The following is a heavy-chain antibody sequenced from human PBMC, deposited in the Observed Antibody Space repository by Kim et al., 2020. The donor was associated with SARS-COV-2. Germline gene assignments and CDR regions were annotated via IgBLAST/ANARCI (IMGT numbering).Heavy chain of an antibody. Sequence: SETLSLTCTVSGVSISSYYWSWIRQPPGKGLEWIGYIYYSGSTNYNPSLKSRVTISVDTSKNQFSLKLSSVTAADTAVYYCARGGQWLENFDYWGQGTLVTVSS. J-gene: IGHJ4*02. CDR1: GVSISSYY. CDR3: ARGGQWLENFDY. CDR2: IYYSGST. D-gene: IGHD6-19*01. V-gene: IGHV4-59*01.